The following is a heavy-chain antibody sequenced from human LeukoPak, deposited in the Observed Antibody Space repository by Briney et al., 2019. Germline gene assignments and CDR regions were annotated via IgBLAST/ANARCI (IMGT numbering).Heavy chain of an antibody. CDR3: VKVGVPAAMNFCYGMDV. J-gene: IGHJ6*04. D-gene: IGHD2-2*01. V-gene: IGHV3-64D*06. CDR2: ISNNGGNT. Sequence: GGSLRLSCSASGFTFSSYAMHWVRQAPGKGLEYVSAISNNGGNTYYADSVKGRFTISRDNSKNTLYLQMSSLRPEDTAVYYCVKVGVPAAMNFCYGMDVWGKGTTVTVSS. CDR1: GFTFSSYA.